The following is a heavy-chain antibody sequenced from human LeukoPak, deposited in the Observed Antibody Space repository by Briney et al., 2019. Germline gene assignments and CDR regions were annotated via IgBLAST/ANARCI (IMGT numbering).Heavy chain of an antibody. CDR2: INPNTGAT. CDR3: ARDRPIDY. Sequence: GASVKVSCKASGYTFTAYYLHWVRQAPGQGLERMGWINPNTGATDFAQKFQSRVTMTRDTSISTAYMVLSSLRSDDTAVYYCARDRPIDYWGQGTLVTVSS. J-gene: IGHJ4*02. V-gene: IGHV1-2*02. CDR1: GYTFTAYY.